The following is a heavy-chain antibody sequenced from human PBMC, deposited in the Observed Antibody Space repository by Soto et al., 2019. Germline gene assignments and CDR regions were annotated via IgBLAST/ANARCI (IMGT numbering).Heavy chain of an antibody. CDR1: GFTFSSYS. Sequence: GGSLRLSCAASGFTFSSYSMNWVRQAPGKGLEWVSYISSSSSTIYYADSVKGRFTISRDNVKNSLYLQMNSLRAEDTAVYYCARGIYYYGSGSFLNSDMDVWGKGTTVTVSS. V-gene: IGHV3-48*01. D-gene: IGHD3-10*01. J-gene: IGHJ6*03. CDR2: ISSSSSTI. CDR3: ARGIYYYGSGSFLNSDMDV.